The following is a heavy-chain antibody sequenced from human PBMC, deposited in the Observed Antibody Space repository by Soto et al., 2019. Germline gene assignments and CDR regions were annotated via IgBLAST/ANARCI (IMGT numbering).Heavy chain of an antibody. V-gene: IGHV4-39*01. J-gene: IGHJ4*02. D-gene: IGHD1-7*01. Sequence: SETLSLTCTVSGGSISSSSYYWGWIRQPPGKGLEWIGSIYYSGSTYYNPSLKSRVTISVDTSKNQFSLKLSSVTAADTAVYYCASHATGTTLYWGQGTLVTVSS. CDR3: ASHATGTTLY. CDR1: GGSISSSSYY. CDR2: IYYSGST.